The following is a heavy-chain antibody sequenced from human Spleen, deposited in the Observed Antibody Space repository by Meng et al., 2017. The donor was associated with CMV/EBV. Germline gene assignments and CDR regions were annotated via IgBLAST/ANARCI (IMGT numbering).Heavy chain of an antibody. Sequence: GESLKISCVASGFSFSSYGIHWVRQAPGKGLEWVAVIWYDGSIKYYADSMKGRFTISRDNAKNTLFLQMNSLRVEDTAVYYCARDWYTTSSRPFDYWGQGTLVTVSS. D-gene: IGHD6-6*01. CDR1: GFSFSSYG. V-gene: IGHV3-33*01. CDR2: IWYDGSIK. CDR3: ARDWYTTSSRPFDY. J-gene: IGHJ4*02.